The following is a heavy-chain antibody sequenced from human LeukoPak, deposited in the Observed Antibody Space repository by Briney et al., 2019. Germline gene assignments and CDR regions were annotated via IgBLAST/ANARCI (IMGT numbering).Heavy chain of an antibody. V-gene: IGHV3-23*01. CDR3: AKGAVEMATILASWFDP. Sequence: GGSLRVSCAASGFTFSSYAMSWVRQAPGKGLEWVSAISGSGGSTYYADSVKGRFTISRDNSKNTLYLQMNSLRAEDTAVYYCAKGAVEMATILASWFDPWGQGTLVTVSS. J-gene: IGHJ5*02. CDR2: ISGSGGST. D-gene: IGHD5-24*01. CDR1: GFTFSSYA.